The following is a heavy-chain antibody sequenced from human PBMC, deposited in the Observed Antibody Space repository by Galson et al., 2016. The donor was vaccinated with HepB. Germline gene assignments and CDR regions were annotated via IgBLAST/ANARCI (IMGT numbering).Heavy chain of an antibody. D-gene: IGHD2-15*01. CDR3: ARSPPYSEFGY. CDR1: GFSFSTYW. CDR2: VNSDGSST. V-gene: IGHV3-74*01. Sequence: SLRLSCAASGFSFSTYWMHWVRQAPGKGLVWVSRVNSDGSSTTYADSVKGRFTISRDNAKNTLYLQMSSLRAEDTAGYYSARSPPYSEFGYWGQGTLVTVSS. J-gene: IGHJ4*02.